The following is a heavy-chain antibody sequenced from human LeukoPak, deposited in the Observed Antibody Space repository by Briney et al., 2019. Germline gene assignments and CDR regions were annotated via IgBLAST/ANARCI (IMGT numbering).Heavy chain of an antibody. CDR3: ASRDYFSRGEDY. CDR2: IYYSGST. V-gene: IGHV4-31*03. J-gene: IGHJ4*02. CDR1: GGSISSGGYY. D-gene: IGHD2/OR15-2a*01. Sequence: SEPLSLTCTVSGGSISSGGYYWSWIRQHPGKGLEWIGYIYYSGSTYYNPSLKSRVTISVDTSKNQFSLKLSSVTAADTAVYYCASRDYFSRGEDYWGQGTLVTVSS.